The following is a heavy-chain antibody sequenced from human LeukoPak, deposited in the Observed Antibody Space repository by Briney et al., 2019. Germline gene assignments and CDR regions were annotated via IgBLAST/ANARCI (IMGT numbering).Heavy chain of an antibody. CDR2: IRNKGKSYTT. CDR1: GFTFSDHY. CDR3: ARVSAHYDSSGYPLNAFDI. V-gene: IGHV3-72*01. Sequence: GGSLRLSCAASGFTFSDHYMDWVRQAPGKGLEWVGRIRNKGKSYTTEYAASVRGRFTISRDDSKNSLYLHINSPKTEDTALYYCARVSAHYDSSGYPLNAFDIWGQGTMVTVSS. J-gene: IGHJ3*02. D-gene: IGHD3-22*01.